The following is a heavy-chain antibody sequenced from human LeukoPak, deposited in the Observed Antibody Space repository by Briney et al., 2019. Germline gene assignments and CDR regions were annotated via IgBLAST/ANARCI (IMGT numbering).Heavy chain of an antibody. Sequence: GGSLRLSCAASGFTFSTYGMHWVRQAPGKGLEWVAFIRYDGTNKWYADSVKGRFTISRDNSKNMLYLQMNSLRAEDTAVYHCAKDRDYGDYPSAYYYYMDVWGKGTTVTVSS. CDR2: IRYDGTNK. CDR3: AKDRDYGDYPSAYYYYMDV. J-gene: IGHJ6*03. D-gene: IGHD4-17*01. V-gene: IGHV3-30*02. CDR1: GFTFSTYG.